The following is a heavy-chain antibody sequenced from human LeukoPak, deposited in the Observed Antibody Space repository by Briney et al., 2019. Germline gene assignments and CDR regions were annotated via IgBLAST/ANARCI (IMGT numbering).Heavy chain of an antibody. CDR2: IKQDGSEK. V-gene: IGHV3-7*04. D-gene: IGHD3-10*01. CDR3: ARGITMVRGVITRNWFDP. Sequence: GGFLRLSCAASGFTFSSYWMSWVRQAPGKGLEWVANIKQDGSEKYYVDSVKGRFTISRDNAKNSLYLQRNSLRAEDTAVYYCARGITMVRGVITRNWFDPWGQGTLVTVSS. J-gene: IGHJ5*02. CDR1: GFTFSSYW.